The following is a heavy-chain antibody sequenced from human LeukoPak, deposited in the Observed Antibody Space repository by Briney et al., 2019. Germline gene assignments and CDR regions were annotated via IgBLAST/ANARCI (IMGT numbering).Heavy chain of an antibody. CDR2: ISGSGGHT. D-gene: IGHD5-18*01. J-gene: IGHJ4*02. CDR1: GFTFSRYA. CDR3: ANDPIDSYGR. V-gene: IGHV3-23*01. Sequence: GGSLRLSCAASGFTFSRYAMSWVRQAPGKGLEWVSIISGSGGHTHYADSVKGRFTISRDNSENTVLPQMNSLRAEDTAVYYCANDPIDSYGRWGRGTLVTVSS.